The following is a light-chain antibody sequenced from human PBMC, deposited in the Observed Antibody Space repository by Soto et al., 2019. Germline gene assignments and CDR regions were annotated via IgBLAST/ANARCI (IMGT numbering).Light chain of an antibody. CDR2: YIS. CDR1: QSAGNF. J-gene: IGKJ5*01. V-gene: IGKV3D-15*01. Sequence: EIVMTQSPATLSVSPGETASLSCMASQSAGNFLAWYQQKPGQAPRLLIYYISTRATGIPARFSGSGSGTEFTLTINSLQSEDSAVYYCQQHNQWPITFGQGTRLENK. CDR3: QQHNQWPIT.